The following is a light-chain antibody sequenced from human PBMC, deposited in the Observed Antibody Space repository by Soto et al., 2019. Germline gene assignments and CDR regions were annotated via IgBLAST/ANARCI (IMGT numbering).Light chain of an antibody. CDR3: QHYKSYPFI. J-gene: IGKJ3*01. Sequence: DIQMAQSPSTLSASVGDRVTITCRASQSIDNFLAWYQQQSGKAPKLLIYKASALEGGVPSRFSGSGSGTEFTLTINSLQPDDFATYYCQHYKSYPFIFGPGTQVDIK. CDR2: KAS. V-gene: IGKV1-5*03. CDR1: QSIDNF.